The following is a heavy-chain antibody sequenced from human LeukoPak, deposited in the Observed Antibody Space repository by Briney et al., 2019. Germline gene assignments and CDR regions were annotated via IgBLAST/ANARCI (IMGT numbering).Heavy chain of an antibody. CDR1: GGSISSYY. J-gene: IGHJ6*03. CDR2: IYYSGST. V-gene: IGHV4-59*08. D-gene: IGHD6-13*01. CDR3: ARADYSSAWSHDYYYMDV. Sequence: SETLSLTCTVSGGSISSYYWSWIRQPAGKGLEWIGYIYYSGSTNYNPSLKSRVTISVDTSKNQFSLKLSSVTAADTAVYYCARADYSSAWSHDYYYMDVWGKGTTVTVSS.